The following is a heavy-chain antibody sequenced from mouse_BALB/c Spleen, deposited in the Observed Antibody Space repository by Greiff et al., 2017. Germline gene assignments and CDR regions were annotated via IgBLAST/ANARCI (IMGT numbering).Heavy chain of an antibody. J-gene: IGHJ4*01. CDR1: GFSLTSYG. CDR3: ARVHYYGSTPYAMDY. Sequence: VMLVESGPGLVAPSQSLSITCTVSGFSLTSYGVHWVRQPPGKGLEWLGVIWAGGSTNYNSALMSRLSISKDNSKSQVFLKMNSLQTDDTAMYYCARVHYYGSTPYAMDYWGQGTSVTVSS. CDR2: IWAGGST. D-gene: IGHD1-1*01. V-gene: IGHV2-9*02.